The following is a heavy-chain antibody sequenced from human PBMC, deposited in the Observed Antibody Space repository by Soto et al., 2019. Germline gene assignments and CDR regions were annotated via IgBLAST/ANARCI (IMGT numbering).Heavy chain of an antibody. CDR2: IYYSGST. D-gene: IGHD6-6*01. J-gene: IGHJ4*02. CDR3: ASLYSSSPFDY. Sequence: PSETLSLTCTVSGGSISSSSYYWGWIRQPPGKGLEWIGSIYYSGSTYYNPSLKSRVTISVDTSKNQFSLKLSSVTAADTAVYYCASLYSSSPFDYWGQGTLVTVSS. CDR1: GGSISSSSYY. V-gene: IGHV4-39*01.